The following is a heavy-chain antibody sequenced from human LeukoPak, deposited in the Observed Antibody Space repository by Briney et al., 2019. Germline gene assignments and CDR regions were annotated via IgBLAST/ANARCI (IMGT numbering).Heavy chain of an antibody. V-gene: IGHV3-7*01. Sequence: GGSLRLSCAASVFTFSIYSMDWVRQAPGRGLEWVANIKKDGSEKYYVDSVKGRFTISRDNAKNSLYLQMNSLRAEDTAVYYCARDLYRIVVVPHYFDYWGQGTLVTVSS. CDR2: IKKDGSEK. CDR3: ARDLYRIVVVPHYFDY. J-gene: IGHJ4*02. CDR1: VFTFSIYS. D-gene: IGHD3-22*01.